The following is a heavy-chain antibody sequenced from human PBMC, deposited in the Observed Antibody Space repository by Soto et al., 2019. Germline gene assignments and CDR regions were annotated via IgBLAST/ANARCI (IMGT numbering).Heavy chain of an antibody. CDR2: TSYDGKS. CDR3: ARDYDYDILTGYPGPFDY. CDR1: VDIINSGYS. J-gene: IGHJ4*02. D-gene: IGHD3-9*01. Sequence: PPETRSLTRKVSVDIINSGYSWGWIRKSPGKGLEWIGSTSYDGKSYYKPSLKSRVVMSVDTSKNQFSLKVNSVTAADTAVYYCARDYDYDILTGYPGPFDYWGQGTWVTVSS. V-gene: IGHV4-38-2*02.